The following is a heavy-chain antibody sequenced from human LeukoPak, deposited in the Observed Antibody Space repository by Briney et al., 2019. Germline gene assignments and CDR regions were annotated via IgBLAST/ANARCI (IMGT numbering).Heavy chain of an antibody. CDR3: ARDGYSSSCPKD. CDR2: ISSSSSTI. J-gene: IGHJ4*02. Sequence: GGSLRLSCAASGFTFSSYSMNWVRQAPGKGLEWVSYISSSSSTIYYVDSVKGRFTISRDNAKNSLYLQMNSLRTEDTAVYYCARDGYSSSCPKDWGQGTLVTVSS. D-gene: IGHD6-13*01. V-gene: IGHV3-48*01. CDR1: GFTFSSYS.